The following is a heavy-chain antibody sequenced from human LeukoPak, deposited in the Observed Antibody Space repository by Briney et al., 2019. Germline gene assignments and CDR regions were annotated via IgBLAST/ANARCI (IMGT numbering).Heavy chain of an antibody. CDR1: GFTVSSNY. CDR2: IYSGGST. CDR3: ARVVGATRDFDY. V-gene: IGHV3-53*01. Sequence: GGSLRLSCAASGFTVSSNYMSWVRQALGKGLEWVSVIYSGGSTYYADSVKGRFTISRDNSKNTLYLQMNSLRAEDTAVYYCARVVGATRDFDYWGQGTLVTVSS. D-gene: IGHD1-26*01. J-gene: IGHJ4*02.